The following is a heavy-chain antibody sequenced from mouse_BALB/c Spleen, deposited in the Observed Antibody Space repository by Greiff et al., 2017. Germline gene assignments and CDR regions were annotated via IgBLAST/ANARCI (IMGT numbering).Heavy chain of an antibody. CDR1: GFTFSDYG. V-gene: IGHV5-15*02. CDR3: ARGYYGSDYYAMDY. D-gene: IGHD1-1*01. Sequence: EVQLVESGGGLVQPGGSRKLSCAASGFTFSDYGMAWVRQAPGKGPEWVAFISNLAYSIYYADTVTGRFTISRENAKNTLYLEMSSLRSEDTAMYYCARGYYGSDYYAMDYWGQGTSVTVSS. J-gene: IGHJ4*01. CDR2: ISNLAYSI.